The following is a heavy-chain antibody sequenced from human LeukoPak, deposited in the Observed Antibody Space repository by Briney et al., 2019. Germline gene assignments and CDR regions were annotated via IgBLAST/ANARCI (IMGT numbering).Heavy chain of an antibody. V-gene: IGHV3-7*03. Sequence: GGSLRLSCAASGFIISSYWMSWVRQAPGKGLEWVANIKQDESEKYYVDSVKGRFTISRDNAKNSLYLQMSNLRAEDTAVYFCARGGGLDVWGQGATVTVSS. J-gene: IGHJ6*02. D-gene: IGHD3-16*01. CDR2: IKQDESEK. CDR3: ARGGGLDV. CDR1: GFIISSYW.